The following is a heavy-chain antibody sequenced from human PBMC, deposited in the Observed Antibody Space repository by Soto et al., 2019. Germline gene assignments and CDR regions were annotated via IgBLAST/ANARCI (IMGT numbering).Heavy chain of an antibody. CDR1: WFNFRNLG. CDR2: RSGTGGST. Sequence: LPWAAVWFNFRNLGMSRIRQAPGKGLEWVSTRSGTGGSTYYAVSVKGRFTISRDNSKNTLYLQVNSLRAEATALYYCAKYPALGCCSSGSCYFDYWGRGTLVTVSS. D-gene: IGHD2-15*01. CDR3: AKYPALGCCSSGSCYFDY. J-gene: IGHJ4*02. V-gene: IGHV3-23*01.